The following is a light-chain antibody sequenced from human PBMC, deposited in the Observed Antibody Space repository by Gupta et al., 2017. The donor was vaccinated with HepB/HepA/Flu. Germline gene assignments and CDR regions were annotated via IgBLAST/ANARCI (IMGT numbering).Light chain of an antibody. Sequence: QSALTQPLPVSGSPGQSGTTSCTGTSSDVGGYNSVSWYQQHPGKAPKLMIYDVNKRPSGVPDRFSGSKSGNTASLTISGLQAEDEADYHCCSYAGDSSYVFGSGTKVTVL. CDR3: CSYAGDSSYV. V-gene: IGLV2-11*01. J-gene: IGLJ1*01. CDR2: DVN. CDR1: SSDVGGYNS.